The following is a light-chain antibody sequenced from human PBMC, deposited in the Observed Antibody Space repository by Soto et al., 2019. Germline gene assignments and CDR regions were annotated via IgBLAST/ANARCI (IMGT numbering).Light chain of an antibody. CDR3: AAWDDSLNGWG. Sequence: QSVLTQPPSASGTPGQRVTISCSGSSSNIGSNIVNWYQQFPGTAPKLLIYSNNQRPSGVPDRFSGSKSGTSASLAISGLQSEDEADYYCAAWDDSLNGWGSGGGTKLTVL. J-gene: IGLJ3*02. CDR1: SSNIGSNI. V-gene: IGLV1-44*01. CDR2: SNN.